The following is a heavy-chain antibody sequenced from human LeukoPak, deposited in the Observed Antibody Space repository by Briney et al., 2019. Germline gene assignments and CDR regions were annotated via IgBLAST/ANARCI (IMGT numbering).Heavy chain of an antibody. V-gene: IGHV4-39*01. CDR2: IYYSGST. J-gene: IGHJ5*02. Sequence: SETLSLTCTVSGGSISSSSYYWGWIRQPPGKGLEWIGSIYYSGSTYYNPSLKSRVTISVDTSKNQFSLKLSSVTAADTADYYCARHIYVAGTDDRWGQGTLVTGSS. D-gene: IGHD6-19*01. CDR1: GGSISSSSYY. CDR3: ARHIYVAGTDDR.